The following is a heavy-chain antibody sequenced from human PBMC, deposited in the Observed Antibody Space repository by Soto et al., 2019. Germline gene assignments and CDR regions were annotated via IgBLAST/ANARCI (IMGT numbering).Heavy chain of an antibody. V-gene: IGHV3-11*06. CDR2: IADSSTYT. CDR1: GFPFSDYY. D-gene: IGHD3-3*01. Sequence: GGSLRLSCAASGFPFSDYYMSWIRQAPGKGLEWVSVIADSSTYTNYADSVKGRFTISRDDAKNSLYLQMSSLRVEDTAVYYCVREFFYGMDVWGQGTTVTVSS. CDR3: VREFFYGMDV. J-gene: IGHJ6*02.